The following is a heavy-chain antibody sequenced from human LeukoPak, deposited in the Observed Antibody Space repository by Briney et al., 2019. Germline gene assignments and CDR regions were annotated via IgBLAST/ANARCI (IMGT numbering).Heavy chain of an antibody. CDR1: GYTFTSYG. Sequence: GASVKVSCKASGYTFTSYGISWVRQAPGQGLEWMGWISAYNGNTNYAQKLQGRVTMTRDTSISTAYMELSRLRSDDTAVYYCARDLYDILTGYKPLNYWGQGTLVTVSS. CDR3: ARDLYDILTGYKPLNY. J-gene: IGHJ4*02. D-gene: IGHD3-9*01. V-gene: IGHV1-18*01. CDR2: ISAYNGNT.